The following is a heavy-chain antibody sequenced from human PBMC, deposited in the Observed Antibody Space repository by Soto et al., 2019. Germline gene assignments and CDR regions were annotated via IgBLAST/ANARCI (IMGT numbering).Heavy chain of an antibody. CDR1: GYTFTIYG. CDR3: ARVPWGITLDMDV. CDR2: ISAYNGNT. J-gene: IGHJ6*03. Sequence: VSVKASCKASGYTFTIYGISCVRKAHGQGLEWMGWISAYNGNTNYAQKLQGRVTMTTDTSTSTAYMELRSLRSDDTAVYYCARVPWGITLDMDVWGKRTTVTVSS. D-gene: IGHD3-3*01. V-gene: IGHV1-18*01.